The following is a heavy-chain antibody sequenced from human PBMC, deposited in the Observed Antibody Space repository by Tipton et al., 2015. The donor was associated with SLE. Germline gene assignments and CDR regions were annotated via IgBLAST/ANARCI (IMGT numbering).Heavy chain of an antibody. CDR3: ARVSPEYGEDYMDL. V-gene: IGHV4-34*09. CDR2: INHSGGT. CDR1: GGSFSDYY. J-gene: IGHJ6*03. D-gene: IGHD4-17*01. Sequence: LRLSCAVYGGSFSDYYWYWIRQPPGKGLEWIGEINHSGGTNYNPSLKSRVTMSVDTTKNQFSLKLNSVTAADTAVYYCARVSPEYGEDYMDLWGKGTTVTVSS.